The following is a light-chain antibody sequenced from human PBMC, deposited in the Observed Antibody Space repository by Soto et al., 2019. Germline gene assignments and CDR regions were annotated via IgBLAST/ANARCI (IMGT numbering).Light chain of an antibody. CDR1: QSISSY. J-gene: IGKJ4*01. CDR3: QQSYSTPPLT. CDR2: AAS. V-gene: IGKV1-39*01. Sequence: DIQMTQSPSSLSASVGDRVTITCRASQSISSYLNWYQQKPGKAPQLLIYAASSLESGVPSRFSGSGSGTDFTLTINSLQPEDFATYYCQQSYSTPPLTFGGGTKVEIK.